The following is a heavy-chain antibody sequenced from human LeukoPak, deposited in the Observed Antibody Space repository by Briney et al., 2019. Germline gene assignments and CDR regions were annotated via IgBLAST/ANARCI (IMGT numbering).Heavy chain of an antibody. Sequence: GGSLRLSCPASGFTVSSNYRSWLRQAPGKGREWVSVIYSGGSTYYADSVKGRFTISRDNSKNTLYLQMNSLRAEDTAVYYCARPGVTGYYYMDVWGKGTTVTVSS. CDR2: IYSGGST. D-gene: IGHD1-1*01. J-gene: IGHJ6*03. CDR1: GFTVSSNY. V-gene: IGHV3-53*01. CDR3: ARPGVTGYYYMDV.